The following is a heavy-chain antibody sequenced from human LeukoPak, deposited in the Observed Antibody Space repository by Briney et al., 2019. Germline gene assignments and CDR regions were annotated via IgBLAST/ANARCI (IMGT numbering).Heavy chain of an antibody. J-gene: IGHJ6*03. V-gene: IGHV3-21*01. CDR3: ARAAQSRSTKDYYYMDV. Sequence: PGGSLRLSYAASGFTFSSYSMNWVRQAPGKGLEWVSSISRSSSYIYYADSLKGRFTITRDNAKISLYLQMNSLRAEDTAVYYCARAAQSRSTKDYYYMDVWGKGTTVTVSS. D-gene: IGHD6-6*01. CDR2: ISRSSSYI. CDR1: GFTFSSYS.